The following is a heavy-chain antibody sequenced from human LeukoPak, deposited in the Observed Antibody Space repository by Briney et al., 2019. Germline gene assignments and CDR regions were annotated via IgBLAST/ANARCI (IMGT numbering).Heavy chain of an antibody. Sequence: SETLSLTCNVSGHSINSNNYYGGWIRQPPGKGLEWIGTIYSTGSTYYSASLKSRVTISADTSHNQYSLSLTSVTAADTALYFCARGSLAFASHYWGQGILVTVSS. CDR1: GHSINSNNYY. CDR3: ARGSLAFASHY. J-gene: IGHJ4*02. D-gene: IGHD3-3*02. CDR2: IYSTGST. V-gene: IGHV4-39*07.